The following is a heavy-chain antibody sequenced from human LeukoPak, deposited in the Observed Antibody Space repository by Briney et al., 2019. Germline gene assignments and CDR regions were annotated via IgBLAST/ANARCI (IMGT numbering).Heavy chain of an antibody. J-gene: IGHJ4*02. CDR2: ISSDSVTI. Sequence: PGGSLRLSCAASGFTFSRSAMNWVRQAPGKGLEWVSYISSDSVTIKYADSVKGRFTISRDNAKDSLYLQMNSLRAEDTAVYYCVRGNPFGGYWGQGTLVTVSS. CDR1: GFTFSRSA. CDR3: VRGNPFGGY. D-gene: IGHD2-15*01. V-gene: IGHV3-48*04.